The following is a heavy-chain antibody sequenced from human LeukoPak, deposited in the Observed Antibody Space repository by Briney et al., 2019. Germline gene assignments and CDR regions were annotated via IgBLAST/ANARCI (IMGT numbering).Heavy chain of an antibody. D-gene: IGHD2-2*01. V-gene: IGHV4-38-2*02. Sequence: SGTLSLTCTVSAYSISDGFLWGWIRQPPGKGLEWIGSIYHSGTTYCNPSLKSRVTMSVDTSKNQFSLKLSSLTAADTAVYYCARDGRYCRSTNCFVGDGWFDPWGQGTLVTVSS. CDR3: ARDGRYCRSTNCFVGDGWFDP. J-gene: IGHJ5*02. CDR1: AYSISDGFL. CDR2: IYHSGTT.